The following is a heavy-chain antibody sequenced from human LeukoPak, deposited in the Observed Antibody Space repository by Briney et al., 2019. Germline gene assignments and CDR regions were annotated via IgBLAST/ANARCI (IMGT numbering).Heavy chain of an antibody. CDR3: ARGITVMIVAPGY. CDR1: GFTFTTYA. D-gene: IGHD3-22*01. V-gene: IGHV3-23*01. CDR2: ISTSGGTT. Sequence: GGSLRLSCAASGFTFTTYAMSWVRQAPGMGLEWVSGISTSGGTTYYADSVKGRFTISRDNSKNTFFLQMNSLRTEDTAVYYCARGITVMIVAPGYWGQGTLVTVSS. J-gene: IGHJ4*02.